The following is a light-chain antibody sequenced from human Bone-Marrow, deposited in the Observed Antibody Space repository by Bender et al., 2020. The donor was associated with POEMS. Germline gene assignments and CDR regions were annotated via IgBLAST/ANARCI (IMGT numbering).Light chain of an antibody. Sequence: QSALTQPASVSGSPGQSITISCTGTNSDVGTYNVVSWYQQHPGTAPTLIIYEVRKRPSGVSDRFSGSKSGNTASLTISGLQAEDEADYYCCSYADNRTFGFGGGTKLTVL. J-gene: IGLJ2*01. V-gene: IGLV2-23*02. CDR2: EVR. CDR3: CSYADNRTFG. CDR1: NSDVGTYNV.